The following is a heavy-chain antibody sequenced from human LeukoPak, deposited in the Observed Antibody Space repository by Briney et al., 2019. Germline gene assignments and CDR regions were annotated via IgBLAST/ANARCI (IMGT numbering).Heavy chain of an antibody. CDR1: GFTFSSYG. D-gene: IGHD3-10*01. J-gene: IGHJ6*03. Sequence: GGSLRLSCAASGFTFSSYGMHWSRQPPGKGLNWVAVISYDGSNKYYADSVKGRFTISRDNSKNTLYLQMNSLRAEDTAVYYCAKDRFYGSGSLRSYYMDVWGKGTTVTISS. CDR2: ISYDGSNK. CDR3: AKDRFYGSGSLRSYYMDV. V-gene: IGHV3-30*18.